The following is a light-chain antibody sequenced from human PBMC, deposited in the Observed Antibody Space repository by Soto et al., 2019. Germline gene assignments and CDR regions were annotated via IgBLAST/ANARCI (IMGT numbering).Light chain of an antibody. CDR2: AAS. Sequence: EIVLTQSPDTLSLSPGERATLSCRASRSFSSSYLAWYQQTPGQAPRLLIYAASSRATGIPDRFSGSGSGTDSTITISSLEPEDSAVYYCQQYGSSPALTFGGGTKVEIK. CDR3: QQYGSSPALT. V-gene: IGKV3-20*01. CDR1: RSFSSSY. J-gene: IGKJ4*01.